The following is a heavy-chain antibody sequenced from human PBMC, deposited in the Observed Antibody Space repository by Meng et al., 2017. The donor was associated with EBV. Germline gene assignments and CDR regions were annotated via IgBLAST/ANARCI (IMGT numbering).Heavy chain of an antibody. CDR2: LIPMSGAP. D-gene: IGHD3-10*01. CDR3: ASESGRGFTPDF. J-gene: IGHJ4*02. V-gene: IGHV1-69*01. CDR1: EVPFKSEA. Sequence: VRVGASWATMERLGSSVKISCKPSEVPFKSEAVSWVRQGPGQGLEWLGGLIPMSGAPHYAQKFQDRVTITADEYTRTHYMELSSLRSDDTAMYYCASESGRGFTPDFWGQGTLVTVSS.